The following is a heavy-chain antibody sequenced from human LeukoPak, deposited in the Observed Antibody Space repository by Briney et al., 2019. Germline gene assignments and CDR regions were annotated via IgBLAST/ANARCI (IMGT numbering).Heavy chain of an antibody. CDR3: ARDYYYDSSGYWDYYFDY. CDR2: IWYDGSNK. J-gene: IGHJ4*02. Sequence: GRSLRLSCAASEFTFSRFGMHWVRQAPGKGLEGVAVIWYDGSNKYYADSVKGRFTISRDNSKNTLYLEMNSLRAEDTAVYYCARDYYYDSSGYWDYYFDYWGQGTLVSVSS. CDR1: EFTFSRFG. V-gene: IGHV3-33*01. D-gene: IGHD3-22*01.